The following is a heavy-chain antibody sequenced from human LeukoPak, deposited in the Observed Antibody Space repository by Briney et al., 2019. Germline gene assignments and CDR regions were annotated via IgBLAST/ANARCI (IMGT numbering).Heavy chain of an antibody. D-gene: IGHD2-21*02. J-gene: IGHJ4*02. Sequence: ASKTLSLTCTVSGVSISSGGYYWGWLRQHPGKGLEWIGYIYDSGSTYYTPSLKSRVTISVDTSKNQFSLKLSSVTAADTAVYYCAGGDPYYFDYWGQGTLVTVSS. CDR1: GVSISSGGYY. CDR2: IYDSGST. CDR3: AGGDPYYFDY. V-gene: IGHV4-31*03.